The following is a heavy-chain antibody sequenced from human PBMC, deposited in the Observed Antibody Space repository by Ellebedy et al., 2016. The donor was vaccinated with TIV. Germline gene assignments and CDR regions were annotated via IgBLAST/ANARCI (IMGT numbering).Heavy chain of an antibody. D-gene: IGHD2-8*01. CDR2: ISSSGTSQ. CDR1: GFMFRSYS. Sequence: GGSLRLXCVASGFMFRSYSMNWVRQVPGKGLEWLSWISSSGTSQYYADSVKGRFTTSRDNARNSLYLQMDNLRDEDTAVYYCVKGVYFSAVKLSLTDSWGQGTLVTVSS. CDR3: VKGVYFSAVKLSLTDS. V-gene: IGHV3-48*02. J-gene: IGHJ4*02.